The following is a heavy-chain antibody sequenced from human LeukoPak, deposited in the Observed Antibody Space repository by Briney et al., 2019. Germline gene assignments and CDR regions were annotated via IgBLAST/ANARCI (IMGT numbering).Heavy chain of an antibody. CDR1: GFPFSPAW. D-gene: IGHD5-24*01. CDR2: IYSGGST. CDR3: ASLGDGYNFWRH. V-gene: IGHV3-53*01. Sequence: GSLRLSCAASGFPFSPAWMSWVRQAPGKGLEWVSVIYSGGSTYYADSVKGRFTISRDSSRNTLFLQMNSLRAEDTAVYYCASLGDGYNFWRHWGQGTLVTVSS. J-gene: IGHJ4*02.